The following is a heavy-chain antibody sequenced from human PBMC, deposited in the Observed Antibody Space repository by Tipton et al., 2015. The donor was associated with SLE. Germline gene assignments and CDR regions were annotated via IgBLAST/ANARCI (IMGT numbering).Heavy chain of an antibody. CDR1: GFTFSSYG. CDR2: IWYDGSNI. CDR3: ARPQYYYDSSGYHKGDYFDY. D-gene: IGHD3-22*01. V-gene: IGHV3-33*08. J-gene: IGHJ4*02. Sequence: RSLRLSCAASGFTFSSYGMYWVRQAPAKGLEWVALIWYDGSNIHYADSAKGRFTISRDNSKNTLYLQMNSLRAEDTAVYYCARPQYYYDSSGYHKGDYFDYWGQGTLVTVSS.